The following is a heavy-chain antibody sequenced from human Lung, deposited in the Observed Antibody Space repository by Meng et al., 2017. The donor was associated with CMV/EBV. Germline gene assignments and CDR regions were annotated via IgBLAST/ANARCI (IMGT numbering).Heavy chain of an antibody. Sequence: VALIPYDGSNKYFADSVKGRFTISRENAKNSLFLQMNSLRDGDTAVYYCARTQAFGSHPFDLWGRGTLVTVSS. D-gene: IGHD3-10*01. CDR2: IPYDGSNK. CDR3: ARTQAFGSHPFDL. V-gene: IGHV3-33*05. J-gene: IGHJ2*01.